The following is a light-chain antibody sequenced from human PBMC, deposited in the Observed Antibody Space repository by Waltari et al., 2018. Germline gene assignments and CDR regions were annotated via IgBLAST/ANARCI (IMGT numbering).Light chain of an antibody. CDR2: WAS. CDR3: QQYYSTPYT. J-gene: IGKJ4*01. Sequence: DIVLTQSPDSLAVSLGEGATINCQSNHSGFYSTNNNNYLAWYQKKPGQPPKLLIYWASTRESGVPDRVSGSGSGTDVTLTISSLQAEDVAVYDCQQYYSTPYTVGGGTKVEIK. V-gene: IGKV4-1*01. CDR1: HSGFYSTNNNNY.